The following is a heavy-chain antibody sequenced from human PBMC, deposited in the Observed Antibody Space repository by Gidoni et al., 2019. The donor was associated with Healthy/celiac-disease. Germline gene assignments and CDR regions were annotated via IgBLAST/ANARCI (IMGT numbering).Heavy chain of an antibody. V-gene: IGHV4-34*01. CDR3: ARTRQLANWFDP. CDR1: GGSFGGYY. Sequence: QVQLQQWGAGLLKPSETLSLTCAVSGGSFGGYYCRWIRHPPGKGLEWIGEINHSGSTNYNPSLKSRVTISVDTSKNQFSLKLSSVTAADTAVYYCARTRQLANWFDPWGQGTLVTVSS. CDR2: INHSGST. J-gene: IGHJ5*02. D-gene: IGHD6-13*01.